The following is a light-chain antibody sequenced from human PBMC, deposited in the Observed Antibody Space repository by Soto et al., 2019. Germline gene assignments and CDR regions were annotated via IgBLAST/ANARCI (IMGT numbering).Light chain of an antibody. V-gene: IGLV2-14*01. CDR2: EVS. CDR3: SSYTSSSTLP. J-gene: IGLJ1*01. Sequence: QSALTQPASVSGSPGQSITISCTGTSSDVGGYKYVSWYQQHPGKAPKLMIYEVSNRPSGVSNRFSGSKSGNTASLTISWFQAEDEADYYCSSYTSSSTLPFGTGTKLTVL. CDR1: SSDVGGYKY.